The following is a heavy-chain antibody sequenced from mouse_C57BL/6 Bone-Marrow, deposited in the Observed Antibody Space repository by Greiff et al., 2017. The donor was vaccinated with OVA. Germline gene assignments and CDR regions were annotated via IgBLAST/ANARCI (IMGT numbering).Heavy chain of an antibody. D-gene: IGHD2-2*01. CDR3: ARRRLRRDVDY. V-gene: IGHV5-6*02. Sequence: EVMLVESGGDLVKPGGSLKLSCAASGFPFSSYGMSWVRQTPDKRLAWVATISSGGSYTYYPDSVKGRFTISRDNAKNTPYLKKSRMQSEDTAMYYCARRRLRRDVDYWGQGTTLTVSS. CDR2: ISSGGSYT. J-gene: IGHJ2*01. CDR1: GFPFSSYG.